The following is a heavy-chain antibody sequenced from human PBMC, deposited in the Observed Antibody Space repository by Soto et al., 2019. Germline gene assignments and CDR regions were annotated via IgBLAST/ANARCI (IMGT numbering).Heavy chain of an antibody. D-gene: IGHD3-22*01. CDR1: GGTFSTYT. CDR3: AGDPDSHYNDCHAYSYP. V-gene: IGHV1-69*08. CDR2: IIPSIGII. Sequence: QVQLVQSGAEVKKPGSSVKVSCKASGGTFSTYTITWVRQAPGQGHEWMGRIIPSIGIINYAQKFQGRVTITADTLTGTASMELTRLRYDYTAVYYCAGDPDSHYNDCHAYSYPWGQGTLVTVSS. J-gene: IGHJ5*02.